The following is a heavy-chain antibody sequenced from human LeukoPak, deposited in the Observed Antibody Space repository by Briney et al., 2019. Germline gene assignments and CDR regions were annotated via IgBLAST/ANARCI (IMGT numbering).Heavy chain of an antibody. V-gene: IGHV3-21*01. CDR3: ARSYSSSSSWFDP. CDR2: ISSSSSYI. CDR1: GFTFSSYS. D-gene: IGHD6-6*01. Sequence: PGGSLRLSCAASGFTFSSYSMNWVRQAPGKGLEWVSSISSSSSYIYYADSVKGRFTIPRDNAKNSLYLQMNSLRAEDTAVYYCARSYSSSSSWFDPWGQGTLVTVSS. J-gene: IGHJ5*02.